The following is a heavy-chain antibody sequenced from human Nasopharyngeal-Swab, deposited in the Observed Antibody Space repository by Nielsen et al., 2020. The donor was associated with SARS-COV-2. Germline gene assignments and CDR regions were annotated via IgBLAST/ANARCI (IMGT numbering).Heavy chain of an antibody. Sequence: ASVKVSCKASGYTFIVYYIHWVRQAPGQGLEWLGWIDPNNGATKYAQTFQGRISVTRDTSFSTAYMELSGLRSDDTAVYYCASGSMIAFGGITGKFDYWGQGTLVIVSP. D-gene: IGHD3-16*01. CDR2: IDPNNGAT. CDR1: GYTFIVYY. V-gene: IGHV1-2*02. J-gene: IGHJ4*02. CDR3: ASGSMIAFGGITGKFDY.